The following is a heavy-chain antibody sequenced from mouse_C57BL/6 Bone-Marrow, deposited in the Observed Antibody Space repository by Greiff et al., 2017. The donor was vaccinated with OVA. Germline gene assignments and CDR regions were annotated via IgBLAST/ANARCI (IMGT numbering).Heavy chain of an antibody. V-gene: IGHV5-4*01. D-gene: IGHD2-1*01. CDR3: ARDGGISTRGYYYAMDY. CDR1: GFTFSSYA. J-gene: IGHJ4*01. Sequence: EVKLMESGGGLVKPGGSLKLSCAASGFTFSSYAMSWVRQTPGKRLEWVATISDGGSYTYYPDNVKGRFTISRDNATNNPYMQLSHLKYENIAMYYCARDGGISTRGYYYAMDYWGQGTSVTDSS. CDR2: ISDGGSYT.